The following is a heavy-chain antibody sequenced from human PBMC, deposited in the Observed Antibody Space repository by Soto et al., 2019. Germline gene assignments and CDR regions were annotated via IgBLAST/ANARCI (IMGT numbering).Heavy chain of an antibody. CDR1: GGTFNSYT. J-gene: IGHJ4*02. Sequence: AASVKVSFKASGGTFNSYTINWLRQAPGRGLEWVGQVVPMYDSVNYAENFQGRVTITADKSTKTAYMELTSLRSEDTALYFCASWRSYSGSYCFDYWGQGTLVTVSS. CDR3: ASWRSYSGSYCFDY. CDR2: VVPMYDSV. V-gene: IGHV1-69*06. D-gene: IGHD1-26*01.